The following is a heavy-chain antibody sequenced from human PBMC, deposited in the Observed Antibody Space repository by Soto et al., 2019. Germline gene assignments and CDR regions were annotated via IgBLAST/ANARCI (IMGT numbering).Heavy chain of an antibody. CDR1: GYTFTSYG. V-gene: IGHV1-18*01. D-gene: IGHD2-2*01. CDR2: ISAYNGNT. J-gene: IGHJ4*02. CDR3: ARDLRYCSSTSCYGPPGY. Sequence: ASVKVSCKASGYTFTSYGISWVRQAPGQGLEWMGWISAYNGNTNYAQKLQGRVTMTTDTSTSTAYMELRSLRSDDTAVYYCARDLRYCSSTSCYGPPGYWGQGTLVTVSS.